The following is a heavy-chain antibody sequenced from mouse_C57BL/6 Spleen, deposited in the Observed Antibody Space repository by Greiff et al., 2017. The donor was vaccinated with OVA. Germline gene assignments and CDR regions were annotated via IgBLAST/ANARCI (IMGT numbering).Heavy chain of an antibody. V-gene: IGHV1-53*01. CDR3: ASGVRGYFAY. J-gene: IGHJ2*01. Sequence: QVQLKESGTELVKPGASVKLSCKASGYTFTSYWMHWVKQRPGQGLEWIGNINPSNGGTQYNETFKSKATLTVAKSSSTAYKQHSSLTSEDAAVYYCASGVRGYFAYWGQGTTLTVSS. CDR2: INPSNGGT. D-gene: IGHD2-14*01. CDR1: GYTFTSYW.